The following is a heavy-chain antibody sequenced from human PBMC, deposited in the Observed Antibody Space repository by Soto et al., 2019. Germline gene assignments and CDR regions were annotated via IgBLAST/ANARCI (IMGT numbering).Heavy chain of an antibody. CDR2: ISVYNGQR. D-gene: IGHD3-10*01. CDR3: ARGYYGMDV. J-gene: IGHJ6*02. V-gene: IGHV1-18*04. CDR1: GFQFIRYG. Sequence: QVQLVQSGAEVRKPGASVNVSCKASGFQFIRYGISWVRQAPGQGLEWIGWISVYNGQRNFAQRVQGRVAMTTDTYTNTAYMELTGLRSDDTAVYYCARGYYGMDVWGQGTNVTVS.